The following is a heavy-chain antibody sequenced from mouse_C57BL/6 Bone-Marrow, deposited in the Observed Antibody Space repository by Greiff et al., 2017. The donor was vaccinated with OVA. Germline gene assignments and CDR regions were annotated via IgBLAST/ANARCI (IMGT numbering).Heavy chain of an antibody. J-gene: IGHJ4*01. V-gene: IGHV1-4*01. D-gene: IGHD2-1*01. CDR1: GYTFTSYT. CDR2: INPSSGYT. CDR3: YGNYNYAMDY. Sequence: VMLVESGAELARPGASVKMSCKASGYTFTSYTMHWVKQRPGQGLEWIGYINPSSGYTKYNQKFKDKATLTADKSSSTAYMQLSSLTSEDSAVCIYYGNYNYAMDYWGQGTSVTVSS.